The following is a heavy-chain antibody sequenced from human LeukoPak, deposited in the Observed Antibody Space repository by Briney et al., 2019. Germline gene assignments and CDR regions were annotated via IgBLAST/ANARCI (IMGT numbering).Heavy chain of an antibody. Sequence: GGSLRLSCAAAGFTFSSYSMNWVRQAPGKGLGWGSYISSSSSTIYYPDSVKGRFTISRDNAKNSLYLQMNSLRAEDTAVYYCATGGVVPAARDYWGQGTLVTVSS. D-gene: IGHD2-2*01. CDR2: ISSSSSTI. CDR1: GFTFSSYS. V-gene: IGHV3-48*01. J-gene: IGHJ4*02. CDR3: ATGGVVPAARDY.